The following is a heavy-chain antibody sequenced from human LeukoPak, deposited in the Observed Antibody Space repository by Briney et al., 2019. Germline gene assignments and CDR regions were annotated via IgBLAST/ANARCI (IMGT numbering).Heavy chain of an antibody. CDR2: INPNNGGT. Sequence: ASVKVSCKASGYSFTGYHIHWVRQAPGQGLEWVGWINPNNGGTNYAQKFQGRVTVSRDTSITTAYLELSRLRSDDTAIYYCAKMRWLQSNDAFDIWGQGTMVTVSS. CDR1: GYSFTGYH. CDR3: AKMRWLQSNDAFDI. J-gene: IGHJ3*02. D-gene: IGHD5-24*01. V-gene: IGHV1-2*02.